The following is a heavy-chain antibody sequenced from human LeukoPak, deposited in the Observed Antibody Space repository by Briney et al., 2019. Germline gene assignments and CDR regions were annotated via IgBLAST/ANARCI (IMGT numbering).Heavy chain of an antibody. CDR2: ISNSGGST. CDR1: EFTFSSYA. V-gene: IGHV3-23*01. CDR3: AKDLRIQLWAYYFDY. J-gene: IGHJ4*02. Sequence: GGSLRLSCAASEFTFSSYAMTWVRQAPGKGLEWVSTISNSGGSTYYADSVKGRFTISRDNSKNTLYLHMNSLRDEDTAVYYCAKDLRIQLWAYYFDYWGQGTLVTVSS. D-gene: IGHD5-18*01.